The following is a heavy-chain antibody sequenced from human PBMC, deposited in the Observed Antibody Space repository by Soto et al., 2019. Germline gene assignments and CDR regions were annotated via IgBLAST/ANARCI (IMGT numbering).Heavy chain of an antibody. J-gene: IGHJ4*02. Sequence: EVQLVESGGGLVQSGGSLTLSCAASGFTVSNSYMSWVRQAPGKGLEWVSAIYSGGSSYYADSVKGRFTISRDNTRNTLYLQMNSLRNEDTAVYFCASCDGSATYCFFFAYWGQGTPVTVSS. V-gene: IGHV3-66*01. D-gene: IGHD3-10*01. CDR1: GFTVSNSY. CDR2: IYSGGSS. CDR3: ASCDGSATYCFFFAY.